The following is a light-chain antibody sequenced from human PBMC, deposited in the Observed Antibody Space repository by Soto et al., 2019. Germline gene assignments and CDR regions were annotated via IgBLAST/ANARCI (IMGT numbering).Light chain of an antibody. Sequence: QSALTQPASVSASPGQWTTISCTGTTSDVGGYKFASWFQHHPGKAPKLMIYEVNNRPSGVFNRFSGSKSGNTASLTISGLQPEDEADYYCLSYTSANTRVFGGGTKLTVL. V-gene: IGLV2-14*01. CDR3: LSYTSANTRV. CDR1: TSDVGGYKF. CDR2: EVN. J-gene: IGLJ3*02.